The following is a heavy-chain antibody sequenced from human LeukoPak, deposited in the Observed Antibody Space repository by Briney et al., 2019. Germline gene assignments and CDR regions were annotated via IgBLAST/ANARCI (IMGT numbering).Heavy chain of an antibody. J-gene: IGHJ4*02. CDR3: AKDYYDSSGYYYARPRWSAVLD. Sequence: GGSLRLSCAASGFTFSGYGMHWVRQAPGKGLEWVAVIWYDGSNKYYADSVKGRFTISRDNSKNTLYLQMNSLRAEDTAVYYCAKDYYDSSGYYYARPRWSAVLDWGQGTLVTVSS. V-gene: IGHV3-33*06. CDR1: GFTFSGYG. D-gene: IGHD3-22*01. CDR2: IWYDGSNK.